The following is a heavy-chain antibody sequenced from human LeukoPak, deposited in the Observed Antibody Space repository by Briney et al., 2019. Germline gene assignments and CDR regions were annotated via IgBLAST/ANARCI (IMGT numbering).Heavy chain of an antibody. CDR1: GGSIRIHY. V-gene: IGHV4-59*11. J-gene: IGHJ6*03. D-gene: IGHD1-1*01. CDR2: IYDGGST. CDR3: WISSPAGYYYYVDV. Sequence: PSETLSLTCNLSGGSIRIHYWSWVRHPPGKGLEWSGYIYDGGSTNYSPSLKSRVTMSVDTSTNQFSLKLSSVSAADTAVYFCWISSPAGYYYYVDVWGKGTTVTVSS.